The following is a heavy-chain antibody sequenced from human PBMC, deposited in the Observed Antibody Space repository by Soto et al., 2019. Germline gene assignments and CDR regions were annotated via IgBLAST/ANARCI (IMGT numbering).Heavy chain of an antibody. J-gene: IGHJ6*04. Sequence: GGSLRLSCAASGFTFSSYGMHWVRQASGKGLEWVAVIWYDGSNKYCADSVKGRFTISRDNSKNTLYLQMNSLRAEDTAVYYCAREARRGIAALYYYYGMDVWGKGTTVTVSS. D-gene: IGHD6-6*01. CDR1: GFTFSSYG. CDR2: IWYDGSNK. CDR3: AREARRGIAALYYYYGMDV. V-gene: IGHV3-33*01.